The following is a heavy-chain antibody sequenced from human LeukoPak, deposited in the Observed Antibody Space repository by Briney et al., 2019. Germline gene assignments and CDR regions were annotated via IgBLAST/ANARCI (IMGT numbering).Heavy chain of an antibody. CDR3: TSLFYGDSDFDY. J-gene: IGHJ4*02. D-gene: IGHD4-17*01. V-gene: IGHV3-49*04. Sequence: GGSLRLSCAASGFTFGDYAMSWVRQAPGKGLEWVGFIRSKAYGGTTEYAASVKGRFTISRDDSKSIAYLQMNSLKTEDTAVYYCTSLFYGDSDFDYWGQGTLVTVSS. CDR1: GFTFGDYA. CDR2: IRSKAYGGTT.